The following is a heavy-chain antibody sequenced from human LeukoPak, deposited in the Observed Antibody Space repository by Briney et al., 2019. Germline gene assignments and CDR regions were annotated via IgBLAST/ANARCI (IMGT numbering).Heavy chain of an antibody. V-gene: IGHV3-30*18. CDR1: GFTFSSYG. Sequence: QPGRSLRLSCAASGFTFSSYGMHWVRQAPGKGLEWVAVISYDGSNKYYADSVKGRFTISRDNSKNTLYLQMNSLRAEDTAVYYCAKTSSGGGAFDYWGQGTLVTVSS. CDR3: AKTSSGGGAFDY. D-gene: IGHD6-25*01. CDR2: ISYDGSNK. J-gene: IGHJ4*02.